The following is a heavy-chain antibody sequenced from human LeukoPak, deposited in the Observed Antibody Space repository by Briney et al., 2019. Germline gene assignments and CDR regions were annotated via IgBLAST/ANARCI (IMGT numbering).Heavy chain of an antibody. CDR2: SSSSSI. V-gene: IGHV3-21*01. J-gene: IGHJ4*02. D-gene: IGHD5-24*01. CDR1: GFTFSSYT. CDR3: ARVNDGYNYGIDY. Sequence: GGSLRLSCAASGFTFSSYTMSSSSSSIYYADSLKGRFTISRDNAKKSLYLQMNSLRAEDTAVYYCARVNDGYNYGIDYWGQGTLVTVSS.